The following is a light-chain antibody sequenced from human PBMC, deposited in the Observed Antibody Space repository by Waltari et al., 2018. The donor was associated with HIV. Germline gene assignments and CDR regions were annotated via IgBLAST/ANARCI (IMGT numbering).Light chain of an antibody. CDR3: SSFAGTNKL. CDR2: EVT. CDR1: DNNINDSKY. J-gene: IGLJ2*01. Sequence: QSALTPPPSASGSPGQSVNISCTGGDNNINDSKYVSWYQQHSDKPPKLIIFEVTKRPSGVPDRFSGSRSGNTASLFVSGLQPEDEATYFCSSFAGTNKLFGGGTKLTVL. V-gene: IGLV2-8*01.